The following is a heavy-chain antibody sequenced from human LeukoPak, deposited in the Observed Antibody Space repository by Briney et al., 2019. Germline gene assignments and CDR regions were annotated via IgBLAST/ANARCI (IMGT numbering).Heavy chain of an antibody. Sequence: SQTLSLTCTVSGGSISSGGYYWSWLRQHPGKGLEWIGYIYYSGSTYYNPSLKSRVTISVDTSKNQFSLKLSSVTAADTAVYYCARVLAVAGDLDYWGQGTLVTVSS. J-gene: IGHJ4*02. D-gene: IGHD6-19*01. V-gene: IGHV4-31*03. CDR2: IYYSGST. CDR1: GGSISSGGYY. CDR3: ARVLAVAGDLDY.